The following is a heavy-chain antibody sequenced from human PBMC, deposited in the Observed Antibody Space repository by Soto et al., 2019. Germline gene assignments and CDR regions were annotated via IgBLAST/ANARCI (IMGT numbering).Heavy chain of an antibody. CDR1: GGNIISGGYC. CDR3: ARHNYGSGSTYFDF. Sequence: TMCHRNTVSGGNIISGGYCWSWKKKTPGKGLEWIGYIYYSGSTNYNPSLKSRVTISVDTSKNQFSLKLSSVTAADTAFYFCARHNYGSGSTYFDFWGQGTLVTVSS. J-gene: IGHJ4*02. V-gene: IGHV4-61*08. CDR2: IYYSGST. D-gene: IGHD3-10*01.